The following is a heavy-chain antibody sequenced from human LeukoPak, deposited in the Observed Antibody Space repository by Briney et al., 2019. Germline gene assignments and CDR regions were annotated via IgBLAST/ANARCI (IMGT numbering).Heavy chain of an antibody. CDR1: GGSISSSSYY. CDR2: IYYSGST. J-gene: IGHJ4*02. CDR3: ARDTYGDYLY. Sequence: SEILSLTCTVSGGSISSSSYYWGWIRQPPGKGLEWIGSIYYSGSTYYNPSLKSRVTISVDTSKNQFSLKLSSVTAADTAVCYCARDTYGDYLYWGQGTLVTVSS. D-gene: IGHD4-17*01. V-gene: IGHV4-39*02.